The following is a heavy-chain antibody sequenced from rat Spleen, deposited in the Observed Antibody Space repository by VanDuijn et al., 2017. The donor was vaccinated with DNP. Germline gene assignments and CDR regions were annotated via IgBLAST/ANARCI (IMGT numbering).Heavy chain of an antibody. J-gene: IGHJ3*01. CDR2: ISSGGST. CDR3: ASGGAY. V-gene: IGHV2-6*01. Sequence: QVQLKESGPGLVQPSQTLSLTCTVSGFSLTSYTVSWVRQPPGKGLEWIAAISSGGSTYYNSALKSRLSISRDTSKSQVFLKMNRLQTEDTAMYFCASGGAYWGQGTLVTVSS. CDR1: GFSLTSYT.